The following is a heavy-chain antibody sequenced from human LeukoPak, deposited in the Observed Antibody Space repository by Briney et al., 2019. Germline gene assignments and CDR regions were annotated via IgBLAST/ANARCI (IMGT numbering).Heavy chain of an antibody. V-gene: IGHV4-38-2*01. CDR3: ARLYLPATRFDY. CDR1: GFTFSDYY. Sequence: LRLSCAASGFTFSDYYMSWIRQAPGKGLEWIGSFFYSGTTYYNPSLKSRVTISVDTSKNQFSLKLGSVTAADTAVYYCARLYLPATRFDYWGQGTLVTVSS. J-gene: IGHJ4*02. CDR2: FFYSGTT. D-gene: IGHD5-24*01.